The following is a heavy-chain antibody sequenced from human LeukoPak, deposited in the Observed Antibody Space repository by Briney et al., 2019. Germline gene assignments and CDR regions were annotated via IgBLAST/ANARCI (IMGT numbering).Heavy chain of an antibody. CDR2: INQDGSVI. CDR1: GLSFSSHW. Sequence: PGGSLRLSCAASGLSFSSHWMSWVRQAPGKGLEWVANINQDGSVINYVGSVKGRFTISRDNPENSLYLQMNSLRGDDTALYYCAKDAYSRGDYWGQGTLVTVSS. J-gene: IGHJ4*02. D-gene: IGHD2-21*01. CDR3: AKDAYSRGDY. V-gene: IGHV3-7*01.